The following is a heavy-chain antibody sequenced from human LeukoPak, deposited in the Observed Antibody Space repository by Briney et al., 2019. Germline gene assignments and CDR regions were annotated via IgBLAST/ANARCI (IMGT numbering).Heavy chain of an antibody. V-gene: IGHV3-7*01. CDR3: ARGGTFVSDY. J-gene: IGHJ4*02. CDR1: GFTFSTFW. CDR2: INQDGSEK. Sequence: GGSLRLSCAASGFTFSTFWLSWVRQAPGKGLEWVANINQDGSEKYYVDSMKGRFTVSRDNAKNSLYLQMDSLRAEDTAVYYCARGGTFVSDYWGQGALVTVSS. D-gene: IGHD1-1*01.